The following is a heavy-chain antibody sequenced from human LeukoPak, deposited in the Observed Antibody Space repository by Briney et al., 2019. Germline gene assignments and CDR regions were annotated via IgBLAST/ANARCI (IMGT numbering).Heavy chain of an antibody. D-gene: IGHD5-24*01. CDR3: ARDPDGYPDY. CDR1: GGSISSHY. J-gene: IGHJ4*02. V-gene: IGHV4-59*11. CDR2: IYYSGST. Sequence: SETLSLTCTVSGGSISSHYWSWIRQPPGKGLEWIGCIYYSGSTNYNPSLKSRVTISVDTSKNQFSLMLSSVTAADTAVYYCARDPDGYPDYWGQGTLVTVSS.